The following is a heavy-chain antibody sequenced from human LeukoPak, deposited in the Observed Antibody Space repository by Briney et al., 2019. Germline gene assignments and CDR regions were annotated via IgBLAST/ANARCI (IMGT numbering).Heavy chain of an antibody. CDR1: GGSFSGYH. CDR3: ARGRHDITMIVVVMTSVSYYLDV. CDR2: INPSGST. V-gene: IGHV4-34*01. D-gene: IGHD3-22*01. Sequence: SETPSLTCAVYGGSFSGYHWTWIRQSPGKGLEWIGDINPSGSTYYNPSLKSRLTISVDTSKNQFSLKLRSVTAADTAVYYCARGRHDITMIVVVMTSVSYYLDVWGKGTTVTVS. J-gene: IGHJ6*03.